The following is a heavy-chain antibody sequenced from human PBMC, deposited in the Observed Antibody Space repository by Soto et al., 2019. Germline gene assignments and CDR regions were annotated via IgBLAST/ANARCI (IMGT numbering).Heavy chain of an antibody. CDR2: INHSGST. D-gene: IGHD5-12*01. CDR3: ARGNGYNRYYYYYYGMDV. J-gene: IGHJ6*02. Sequence: SETLSLTCAVYGGSFSGYYWSWIRQPPGKWLEWIGEINHSGSTNYNPSLKSRVTISVDTSKNQFSLKLSSVTAADTAVYYCARGNGYNRYYYYYYGMDVWGQGTTVTVSS. CDR1: GGSFSGYY. V-gene: IGHV4-34*01.